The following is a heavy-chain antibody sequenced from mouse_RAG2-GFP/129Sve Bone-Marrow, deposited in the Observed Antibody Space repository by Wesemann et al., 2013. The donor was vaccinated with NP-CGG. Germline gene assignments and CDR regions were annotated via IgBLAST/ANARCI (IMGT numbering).Heavy chain of an antibody. CDR2: IWWDDDK. V-gene: IGHV8-8*01. D-gene: IGHD1-1*01. CDR3: ARIDPYYYGRMDY. Sequence: GMGVGWIRQPSGKGLEWLAHIWWDDDKYYNTALKSGLTISKDTSKNQVFLKIASVDTADTATYYCARIDPYYYGRMDYWGQGTSVTVSS. J-gene: IGHJ4*01. CDR1: GMG.